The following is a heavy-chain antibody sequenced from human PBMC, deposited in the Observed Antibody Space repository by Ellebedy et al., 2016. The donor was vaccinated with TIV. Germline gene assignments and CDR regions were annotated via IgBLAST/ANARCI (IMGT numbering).Heavy chain of an antibody. CDR1: GASFSHYY. CDR2: INHRGST. J-gene: IGHJ4*02. D-gene: IGHD1-26*01. Sequence: SETLSLTXAVYGASFSHYYWTWIRQPPGKGLEWIGEINHRGSTNYNPSLKSRVTISVATSKNQFSLKLDSVTAADTAVYYCARGRGGSYSIPFDYWGQGTLVTVSS. V-gene: IGHV4-34*01. CDR3: ARGRGGSYSIPFDY.